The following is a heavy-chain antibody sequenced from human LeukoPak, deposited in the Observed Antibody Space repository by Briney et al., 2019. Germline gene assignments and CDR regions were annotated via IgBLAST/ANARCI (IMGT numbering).Heavy chain of an antibody. CDR2: INQDGSEK. CDR3: ARFGGNYYYYYYMDV. J-gene: IGHJ6*03. V-gene: IGHV3-7*01. Sequence: PGGSLRLSCAASGFIFSDYWMTWVRQAPGQGLEWVAIINQDGSEKYYVGSVKGRFTISRDNAKNSLYLQMNSLRAEDTAVYYCARFGGNYYYYYYMDVWGKGTTVTVSS. D-gene: IGHD3-10*01. CDR1: GFIFSDYW.